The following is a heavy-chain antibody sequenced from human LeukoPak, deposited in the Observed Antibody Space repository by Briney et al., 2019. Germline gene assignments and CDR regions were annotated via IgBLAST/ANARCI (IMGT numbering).Heavy chain of an antibody. CDR3: AKADGGYSYTQKLDY. V-gene: IGHV3-30*02. J-gene: IGHJ4*02. D-gene: IGHD5-18*01. CDR2: IRYDGSNK. CDR1: GFTFSSYG. Sequence: GGSLRLSCAASGFTFSSYGMHWVRQAPGKGLEWVAFIRYDGSNKYYADSVKGRFTISRDNAKNSLYLQMNSLRAEDTALYYCAKADGGYSYTQKLDYWGQGTLVTVSS.